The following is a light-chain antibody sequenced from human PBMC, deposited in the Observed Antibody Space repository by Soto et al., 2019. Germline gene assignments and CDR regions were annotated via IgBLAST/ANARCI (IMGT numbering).Light chain of an antibody. CDR3: SSYTSISTRV. J-gene: IGLJ3*02. CDR2: DVS. CDR1: SSDFGGYNY. Sequence: QSALTQPASVSGSPGQSITISCTGTSSDFGGYNYVSWYQQHPGKAPKLMIYDVSNRPSGVSNLFSGSESGNTASLTISGLHVDDEADYYCSSYTSISTRVFGGGTKLTVL. V-gene: IGLV2-14*01.